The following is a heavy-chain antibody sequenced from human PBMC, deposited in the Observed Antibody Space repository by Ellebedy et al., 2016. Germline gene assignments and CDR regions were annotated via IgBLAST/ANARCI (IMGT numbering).Heavy chain of an antibody. V-gene: IGHV3-23*01. CDR1: GFTFSSYA. D-gene: IGHD2-2*01. Sequence: GESLKISCAASGFTFSSYAMSWVRQAPGKGLEWVSAISGSGGSTYYADSVKGRFTISRDNSKNTLYLQMNSLRAEDTAVYYCAKGGTSSKGACFDYWGQGTLVTVSS. CDR3: AKGGTSSKGACFDY. CDR2: ISGSGGST. J-gene: IGHJ4*02.